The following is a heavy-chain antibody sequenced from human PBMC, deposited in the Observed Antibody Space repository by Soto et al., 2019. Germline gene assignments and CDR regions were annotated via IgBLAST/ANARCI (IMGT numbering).Heavy chain of an antibody. D-gene: IGHD2-21*02. Sequence: ASVKVSCKASGYTFTGYYMHWVRQAPGQGLEWMGWINPNSGGTNYAQKFQGRVTMTRDTSISTAYMELSRLRSDDTAVYYCARACGGDWNSSFDYWGQGTLVTVSS. CDR2: INPNSGGT. CDR3: ARACGGDWNSSFDY. CDR1: GYTFTGYY. J-gene: IGHJ4*02. V-gene: IGHV1-2*02.